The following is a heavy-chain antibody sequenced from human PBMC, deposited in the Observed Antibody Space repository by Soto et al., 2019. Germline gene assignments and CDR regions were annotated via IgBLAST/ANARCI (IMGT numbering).Heavy chain of an antibody. J-gene: IGHJ5*02. CDR2: IYSSGSN. CDR1: VSSIISTY. CDR3: ARGYESGYTFGHDL. V-gene: IGHV4-4*07. Sequence: PAEPLSLTCTFSVSSIISTYWSWIRPPAGRGLEWIGRIYSSGSNNYNPSLESRVTMSVDTSKNQFSLTLRSVTAADTAVYFCARGYESGYTFGHDLWGQGTLVTVSS. D-gene: IGHD3-22*01.